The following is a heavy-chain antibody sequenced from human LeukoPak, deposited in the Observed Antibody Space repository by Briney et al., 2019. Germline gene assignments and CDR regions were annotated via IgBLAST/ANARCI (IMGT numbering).Heavy chain of an antibody. V-gene: IGHV4-4*07. CDR2: NYTSGST. J-gene: IGHJ5*02. Sequence: SETLSLTCTVSGGSISSYYWSWIRQPAGKGLEWIGRNYTSGSTNYNPSLKSRVTMSVDTSKNQFSLKLSSVTAADTAVYYCARGRYDYVWGSYRNWFDPWGQGTLVTVSS. CDR1: GGSISSYY. D-gene: IGHD3-16*02. CDR3: ARGRYDYVWGSYRNWFDP.